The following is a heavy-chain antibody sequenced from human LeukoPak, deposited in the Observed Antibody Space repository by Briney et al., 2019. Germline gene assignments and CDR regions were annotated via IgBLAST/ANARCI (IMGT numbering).Heavy chain of an antibody. Sequence: PGGSLRLSCAASGFTFSDYNMSGIRQAPGKGLKWVSYISSSGSTIYYADSVKGRFTISRDNAKNSLYLQMNSLRAEDTAVYYCARDQEGATNLDYWGQGTLVTVSS. D-gene: IGHD1-26*01. CDR3: ARDQEGATNLDY. J-gene: IGHJ4*02. V-gene: IGHV3-11*01. CDR1: GFTFSDYN. CDR2: ISSSGSTI.